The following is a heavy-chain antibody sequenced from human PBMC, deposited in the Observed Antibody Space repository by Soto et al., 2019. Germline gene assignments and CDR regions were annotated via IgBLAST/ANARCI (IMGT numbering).Heavy chain of an antibody. J-gene: IGHJ3*02. Sequence: EVYLAQSGAEVKKPGESLKISCKGSGYNFNRYWIGWVRQMPGKGLEWMGVIYPGDSDTRYSPSLQGQVTISADKSSSAAYLRWSSLQASDTATYYCARSLVNGTYEAFDIWGQGTMVTVSS. CDR1: GYNFNRYW. V-gene: IGHV5-51*03. D-gene: IGHD6-13*01. CDR3: ARSLVNGTYEAFDI. CDR2: IYPGDSDT.